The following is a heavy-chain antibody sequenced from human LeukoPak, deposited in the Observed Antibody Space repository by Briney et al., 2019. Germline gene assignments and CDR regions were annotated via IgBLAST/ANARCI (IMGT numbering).Heavy chain of an antibody. CDR3: ARGYCSGGSCYLFDY. J-gene: IGHJ4*02. CDR2: INHSGST. CDR1: GGSISGYY. V-gene: IGHV4-34*01. Sequence: TSETLSLTCTVSGGSISGYYWSWIRQPPGKGLEWIGEINHSGSTNYNPSLKSRVTISVDTSKNQFSLKLSSVTAADTAVYYCARGYCSGGSCYLFDYWGQGTLVTVSS. D-gene: IGHD2-15*01.